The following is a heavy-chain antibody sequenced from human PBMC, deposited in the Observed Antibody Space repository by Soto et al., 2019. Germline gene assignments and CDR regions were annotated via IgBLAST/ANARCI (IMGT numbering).Heavy chain of an antibody. V-gene: IGHV3-43*01. CDR3: AKEGNGGSSLDS. CDR1: GIQFGGYM. Sequence: GALRIFWGGSGIQFGGYMMELGRQAPGKGLEWISLISWDGGSIDYADSIKGRFTVSRDNSKTSLYLHMDSLTSDDTAIYFCAKEGNGGSSLDSWGQGTLVTVSS. J-gene: IGHJ5*01. D-gene: IGHD2-15*01. CDR2: ISWDGGSI.